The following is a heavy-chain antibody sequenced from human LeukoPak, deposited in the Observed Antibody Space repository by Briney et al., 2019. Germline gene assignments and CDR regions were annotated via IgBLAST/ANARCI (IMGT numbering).Heavy chain of an antibody. J-gene: IGHJ1*01. CDR3: ARDTAGYCSSTSCPDKYFQH. CDR2: SSSSSSYI. V-gene: IGHV3-21*01. Sequence: GGSLRLSCAASGFTFSSYSMNWVRQAPGKGLEWLSSSSSSSSYIYYADSLKGRFTISRDNAKNSLYLQMNSLRAEDTAVYYCARDTAGYCSSTSCPDKYFQHWGQGTLVTVSS. CDR1: GFTFSSYS. D-gene: IGHD2-2*03.